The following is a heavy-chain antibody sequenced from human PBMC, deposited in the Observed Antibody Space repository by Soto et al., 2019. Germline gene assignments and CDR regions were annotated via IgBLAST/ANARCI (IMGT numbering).Heavy chain of an antibody. D-gene: IGHD1-26*01. CDR2: INHSGST. CDR1: GGSFSGYY. V-gene: IGHV4-34*01. J-gene: IGHJ4*02. CDR3: AREGGIVGATAADY. Sequence: PSETLSLTCAVYGGSFSGYYWTWIRQPPGTGLEWIGEINHSGSTNYNPSLKSRVTISVDTSKNQFSLKLTSVTAADTAVYYCAREGGIVGATAADYWGQGTLVT.